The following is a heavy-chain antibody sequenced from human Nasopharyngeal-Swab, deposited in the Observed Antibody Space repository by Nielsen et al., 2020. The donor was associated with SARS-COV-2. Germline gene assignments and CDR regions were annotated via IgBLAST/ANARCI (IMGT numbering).Heavy chain of an antibody. Sequence: GSLRLSCAVHGGSFSGPHWNWIRHSPETGLEWIGEISESGSASFQPSLKGRVTISLDTSKIQFSLKMTSLTAADTAVYYCARGAESTTPHYVHYGLDVWGQGTTVTVSS. CDR3: ARGAESTTPHYVHYGLDV. J-gene: IGHJ6*02. V-gene: IGHV4-34*01. D-gene: IGHD4-17*01. CDR1: GGSFSGPH. CDR2: ISESGSA.